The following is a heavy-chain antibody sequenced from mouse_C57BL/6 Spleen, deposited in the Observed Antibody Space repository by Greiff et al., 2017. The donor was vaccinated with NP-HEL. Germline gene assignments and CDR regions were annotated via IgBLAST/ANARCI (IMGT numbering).Heavy chain of an antibody. CDR3: ARDGLAPFAY. V-gene: IGHV7-1*01. J-gene: IGHJ3*01. CDR1: GFTFSDFY. CDR2: SRNKANDYTT. Sequence: EVKLMESGGGLVQSGRSLRLSCATSGFTFSDFYMEWVRQAPGKGLEWIAASRNKANDYTTEYSASVKGRFIVSRDTSQSILYLQMNALRAEDTAIYYCARDGLAPFAYWGQGTLVTVSA. D-gene: IGHD2-4*01.